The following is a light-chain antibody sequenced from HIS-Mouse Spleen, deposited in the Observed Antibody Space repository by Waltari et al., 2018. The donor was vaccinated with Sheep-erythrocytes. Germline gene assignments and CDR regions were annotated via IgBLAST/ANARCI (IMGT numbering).Light chain of an antibody. CDR1: KLGDKY. J-gene: IGLJ2*01. V-gene: IGLV3-1*01. Sequence: SSELTQPPSVSVSPGQTASITCSGDKLGDKYACWYQQKPGQSPLLVIYQDTKRPSGLPERFSGSNSGNTATLTISGTQAIDEADYYCQAWDSSIVVFGGGTKLTVL. CDR3: QAWDSSIVV. CDR2: QDT.